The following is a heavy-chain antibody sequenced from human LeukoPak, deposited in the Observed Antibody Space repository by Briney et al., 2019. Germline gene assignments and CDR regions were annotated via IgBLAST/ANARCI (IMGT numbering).Heavy chain of an antibody. CDR1: GGSISSGGYS. CDR2: IYHSGST. J-gene: IGHJ3*02. D-gene: IGHD4-17*01. CDR3: ARHVTTGAFDI. Sequence: SSEILSLTCAVSGGSISSGGYSWSWIRQPPGKGLEWIGYIYHSGSTYYNPSLKSRVTISVDRSKNQFSLKLSSVTAADTAVYYCARHVTTGAFDIWGQGTMVTVSS. V-gene: IGHV4-30-2*01.